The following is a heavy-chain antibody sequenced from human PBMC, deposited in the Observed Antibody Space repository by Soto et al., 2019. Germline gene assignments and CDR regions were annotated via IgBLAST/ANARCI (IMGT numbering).Heavy chain of an antibody. J-gene: IGHJ6*02. CDR3: ARSQGSSTSLEIYYYYYYGRDV. V-gene: IGHV1-69*01. D-gene: IGHD2-2*01. CDR1: GGTFSSYA. Sequence: QVQLVQSGAEVKKPGSSVKVSCKASGGTFSSYAISWVRQAPGQGLEWMGGIIPISDTTNYAQKFQGRVTITADESTSTAYMELSSLRSEDTAVYSCARSQGSSTSLEIYYYYYYGRDVWGQGTTVTVSS. CDR2: IIPISDTT.